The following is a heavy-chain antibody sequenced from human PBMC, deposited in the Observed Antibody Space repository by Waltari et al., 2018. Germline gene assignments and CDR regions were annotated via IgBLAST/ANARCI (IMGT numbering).Heavy chain of an antibody. CDR3: ATSHVLRFLEWLPVGY. J-gene: IGHJ4*02. CDR1: GGTFSSYA. V-gene: IGHV1-69*01. CDR2: IIPIFGTA. Sequence: QVQLVQSGAEVKKPGSSVKVSCKASGGTFSSYAISWVRQAPGQGLEWMGGIIPIFGTAKYTQKFQGTGTIPADESTSTAYMGLSSLRSEDTAMYYCATSHVLRFLEWLPVGYWGQGTLVTVSS. D-gene: IGHD3-3*01.